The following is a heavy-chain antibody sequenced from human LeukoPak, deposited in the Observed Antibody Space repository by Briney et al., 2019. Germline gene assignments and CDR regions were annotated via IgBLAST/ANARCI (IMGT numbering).Heavy chain of an antibody. D-gene: IGHD3-10*01. CDR1: GFTFSGSA. Sequence: GGSLRLSCAASGFTFSGSAMHWVRQASGKGLEWVGRIRSKANSYATAYAASVKGRFTISRDDSKNTAYLQTNSLKTEDTAVYYCTSHTGPDDYWGQGTLVTVSS. J-gene: IGHJ4*02. CDR3: TSHTGPDDY. V-gene: IGHV3-73*01. CDR2: IRSKANSYAT.